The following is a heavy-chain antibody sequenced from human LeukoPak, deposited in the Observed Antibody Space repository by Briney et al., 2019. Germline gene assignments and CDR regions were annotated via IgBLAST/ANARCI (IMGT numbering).Heavy chain of an antibody. CDR3: ARVGRTSQVFDY. V-gene: IGHV3-66*01. Sequence: GGSLRLSCAASGFTVSSNYMSWVRQAPGKGLEWVSVIYSGGSTYYADSVKGRFTISRDNSKNTLYLQMNSLRAEDTAVYYCARVGRTSQVFDYWGQGTLVTVSS. J-gene: IGHJ4*02. CDR2: IYSGGST. CDR1: GFTVSSNY.